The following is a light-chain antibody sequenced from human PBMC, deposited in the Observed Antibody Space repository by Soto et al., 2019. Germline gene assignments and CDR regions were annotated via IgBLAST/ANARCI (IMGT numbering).Light chain of an antibody. V-gene: IGKV1-39*01. CDR1: QTISRH. CDR2: ATS. J-gene: IGKJ1*01. Sequence: DIQMTQSPSSVSASVGDRVTITCRASQTISRHLNWYQQKPGKAPQLLIYATSSLQSGVPSRFSGSGSGTDFTLTISSLQPEDFATYFCQQRSITPRTFGQGTKVEI. CDR3: QQRSITPRT.